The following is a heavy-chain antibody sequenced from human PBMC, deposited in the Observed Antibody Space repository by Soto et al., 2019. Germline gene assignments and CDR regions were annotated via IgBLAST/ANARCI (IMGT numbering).Heavy chain of an antibody. Sequence: QVQLVESGGGVVQPGRSLRLSCAASGFTFSSYAMHWVRQAPGKGLEWVAVISYDGSNKYYADSVKGRFTISRDNSKNTLYLQMNSLRAEDTAVYYCARYHDYGDYGDYYWVQGTLVTVSS. D-gene: IGHD4-17*01. CDR3: ARYHDYGDYGDYY. V-gene: IGHV3-30-3*01. CDR1: GFTFSSYA. CDR2: ISYDGSNK. J-gene: IGHJ4*02.